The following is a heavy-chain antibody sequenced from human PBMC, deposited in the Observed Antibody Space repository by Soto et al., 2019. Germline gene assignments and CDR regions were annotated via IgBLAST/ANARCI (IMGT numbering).Heavy chain of an antibody. CDR1: GFSLSTSGVG. D-gene: IGHD1-20*01. CDR3: AQLYNYNDSPLFDF. V-gene: IGHV2-5*02. J-gene: IGHJ4*01. CDR2: IYWDDDE. Sequence: QITLKESGPALVKPTQTLTLTCSFSGFSLSTSGVGVAWIRQPPGKALEWLALIYWDDDECYSPSLKSRLTISKDTSKNQVVLSLTNVAPVDTATYYCAQLYNYNDSPLFDFWGHGTLVAVSS.